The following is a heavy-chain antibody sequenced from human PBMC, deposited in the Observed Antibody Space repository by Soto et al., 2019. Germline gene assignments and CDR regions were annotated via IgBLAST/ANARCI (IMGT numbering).Heavy chain of an antibody. CDR2: MYWDVDK. CDR3: AHRVLRAVFGLVTTTAIYFDF. Sequence: QITLNESGPTVVRPTEALTLTCRFSGFSLTTSGVGVRWIRQSPGKAPGRLGLMYWDVDKRYSPSLKCRLTITKDTSKTPVVLTVSDLDPTDTATYYCAHRVLRAVFGLVTTTAIYFDFWGQGTLVAVSS. J-gene: IGHJ4*02. V-gene: IGHV2-5*02. D-gene: IGHD3-3*01. CDR1: GFSLTTSGVG.